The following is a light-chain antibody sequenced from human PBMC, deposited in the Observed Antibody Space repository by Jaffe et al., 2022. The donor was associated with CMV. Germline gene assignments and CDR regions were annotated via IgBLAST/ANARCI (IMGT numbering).Light chain of an antibody. CDR1: QSISSYY. Sequence: EIVLTQSPGTLSLSPGERATLSCRASQSISSYYLAWYQHKPGQAPRLLIYGASSRATDIPDRFSGSGSGTDFTLTISRLEPEDFAVYYCQHYINSPRRYTFGQGTNLEIK. CDR3: QHYINSPRRYT. V-gene: IGKV3-20*01. CDR2: GAS. J-gene: IGKJ2*01.